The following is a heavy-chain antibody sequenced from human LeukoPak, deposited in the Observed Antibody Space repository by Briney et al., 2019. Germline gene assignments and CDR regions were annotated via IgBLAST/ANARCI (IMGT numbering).Heavy chain of an antibody. CDR2: IYGGGST. V-gene: IGHV3-53*01. CDR3: ASWPGGWYGEDS. D-gene: IGHD6-19*01. CDR1: GFTFSSYS. Sequence: GGSLRLSCAASGFTFSSYSMSWVRQSPGKGLKWVSVIYGGGSTYYADSVKGRFTISRDTFKNTVNLQMNSLRAEDTAVYYCASWPGGWYGEDSWGQGTLVTVSS. J-gene: IGHJ4*02.